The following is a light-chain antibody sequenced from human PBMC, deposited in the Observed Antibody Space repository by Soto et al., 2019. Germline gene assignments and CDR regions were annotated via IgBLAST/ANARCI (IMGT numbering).Light chain of an antibody. CDR3: QQYYSTPWT. CDR1: QSVLYSSNNKNY. J-gene: IGKJ1*01. V-gene: IGKV4-1*01. CDR2: WAS. Sequence: DIVMTQSPDSLAVSLGERATINCKSSQSVLYSSNNKNYLAWYQQKPGQPPKPLIYWASSRKSGVPDRFSGSGSGTDFTLTISSVQAKDVAVYYCQQYYSTPWTFGQGTKVEIK.